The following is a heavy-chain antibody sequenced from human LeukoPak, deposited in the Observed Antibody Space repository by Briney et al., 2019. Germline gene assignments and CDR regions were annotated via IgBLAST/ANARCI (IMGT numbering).Heavy chain of an antibody. CDR2: IWYDGSKK. J-gene: IGHJ6*02. V-gene: IGHV3-33*06. D-gene: IGHD6-13*01. Sequence: PGSSLRLSCAASGFIFDSYGMHWVRQAPGKGLEWVAVIWYDGSKKFYKDSVKGRFDISRDNSKNTLYLQMNSLRAEDAAVYYCAKAADSSGWSYYYYGMDVWGQGTTVTVSS. CDR1: GFIFDSYG. CDR3: AKAADSSGWSYYYYGMDV.